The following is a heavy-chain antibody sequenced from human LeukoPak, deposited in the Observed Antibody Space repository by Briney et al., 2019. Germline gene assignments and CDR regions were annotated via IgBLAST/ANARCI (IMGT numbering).Heavy chain of an antibody. CDR2: IRYDGSNK. Sequence: PGGSLRLSCAASGFTFSSYGMHWVRQAPGKGLEWVAFIRYDGSNKYYADSVKGRFTISRDNSKNTLYLQMNSLRAEDTAVYYCAKLYQLLWGDHDAFDIWGQGTMVTVSS. J-gene: IGHJ3*02. CDR3: AKLYQLLWGDHDAFDI. D-gene: IGHD2-2*01. CDR1: GFTFSSYG. V-gene: IGHV3-30*02.